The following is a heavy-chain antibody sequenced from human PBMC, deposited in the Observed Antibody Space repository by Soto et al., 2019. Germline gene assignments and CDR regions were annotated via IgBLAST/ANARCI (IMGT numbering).Heavy chain of an antibody. CDR1: GFTFSSYG. Sequence: QVQLVESGGGVVQPGRSLRLSCAASGFTFSSYGMHWVRQAPGKGLEWVAVISYDGSNKYYADSVKGRFTISRDNSKNTLYLQMKSLRTEDTAVYYCAKDRAARYYYYGMDVWGQGTTVTVSS. D-gene: IGHD6-6*01. CDR3: AKDRAARYYYYGMDV. CDR2: ISYDGSNK. J-gene: IGHJ6*02. V-gene: IGHV3-30*18.